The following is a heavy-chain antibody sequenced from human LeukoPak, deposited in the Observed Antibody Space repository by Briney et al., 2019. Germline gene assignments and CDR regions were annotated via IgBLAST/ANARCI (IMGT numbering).Heavy chain of an antibody. CDR1: EFTFSRYA. J-gene: IGHJ4*02. D-gene: IGHD6-25*01. V-gene: IGHV3-23*01. Sequence: PGGSLRLSCVAFEFTFSRYAMTWVRQAPGKGLDWFSAISGSGDSTYYADSVKGRFTISRDSSKSTMYLQMTSLTAEDTAVYYCAKGSGTSRPYYLDYWGRGTLVTVSS. CDR2: ISGSGDST. CDR3: AKGSGTSRPYYLDY.